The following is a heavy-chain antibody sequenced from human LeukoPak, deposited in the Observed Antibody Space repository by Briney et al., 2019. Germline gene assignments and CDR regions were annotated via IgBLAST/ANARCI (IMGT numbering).Heavy chain of an antibody. CDR2: IYYSGST. Sequence: SETLSLTCTVSGGSISSYYWSWIRQHPGKGLEWIGYIYYSGSTYYNPSLKSRVTISVDTSKNQFSLKLSSVTAADTAVYYCASAPRFGTFDYWCQGTLVTVSS. V-gene: IGHV4-59*12. J-gene: IGHJ4*02. CDR3: ASAPRFGTFDY. D-gene: IGHD3-3*01. CDR1: GGSISSYY.